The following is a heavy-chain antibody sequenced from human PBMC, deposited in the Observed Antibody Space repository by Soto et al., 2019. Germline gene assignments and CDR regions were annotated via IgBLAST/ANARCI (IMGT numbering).Heavy chain of an antibody. J-gene: IGHJ4*02. V-gene: IGHV1-46*03. D-gene: IGHD6-6*01. CDR1: GYIFTNFY. CDR2: INPNGGST. CDR3: TRGLASGDY. Sequence: QVQLVQPGAEVKKPGASVKFSCKASGYIFTNFYIHWVRQAPGQGLEWIGIINPNGGSTNYAQNFQGRATMTRDTSTSTVYMDLSSLRSEDTAVYYCTRGLASGDYWGQGTLSTVSS.